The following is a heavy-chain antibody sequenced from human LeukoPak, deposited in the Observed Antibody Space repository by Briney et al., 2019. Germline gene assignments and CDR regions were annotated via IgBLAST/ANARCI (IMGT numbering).Heavy chain of an antibody. V-gene: IGHV1-69*06. J-gene: IGHJ3*02. CDR3: AREGAPTLNAFDI. CDR2: IIPIFGTA. Sequence: ASVKVSCKASGGTSSSYAISWVRQAPGQGLEWMGGIIPIFGTANYAQKFQGRVTITADKSTSTAYMELSSLRSEDTAVYYCAREGAPTLNAFDIWGQGTMVTVSS. CDR1: GGTSSSYA. D-gene: IGHD4-11*01.